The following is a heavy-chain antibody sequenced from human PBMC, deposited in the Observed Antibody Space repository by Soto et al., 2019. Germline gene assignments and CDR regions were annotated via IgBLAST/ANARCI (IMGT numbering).Heavy chain of an antibody. CDR1: GGSISSGGYY. V-gene: IGHV4-39*01. J-gene: IGHJ5*02. Sequence: SETLSLTCTVSGGSISSGGYYWGWIRQPPGKGLEWIGSIYYSGSTYYNPSLKSRVTISVDTSKNQFSLKLSSVTAADTDVYYCARHQSHSSSYVDPWGQGTLVTVSS. CDR3: ARHQSHSSSYVDP. CDR2: IYYSGST. D-gene: IGHD6-13*01.